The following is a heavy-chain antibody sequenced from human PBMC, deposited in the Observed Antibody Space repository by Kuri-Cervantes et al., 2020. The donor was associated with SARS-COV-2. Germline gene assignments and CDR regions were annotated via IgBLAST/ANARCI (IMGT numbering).Heavy chain of an antibody. CDR2: ISRSSSNI. J-gene: IGHJ4*02. D-gene: IGHD3-3*01. CDR3: ARDAGADGGDLYFDY. V-gene: IGHV3-48*02. Sequence: GESLKISCAASGFSFSGYSMSWVRQAPGKGLEWVSYISRSSSNIYYADSVEGRFTISRDNAKNSLYLQMHSLRDQYTAVYVCARDAGADGGDLYFDYWGQGTLVTVSS. CDR1: GFSFSGYS.